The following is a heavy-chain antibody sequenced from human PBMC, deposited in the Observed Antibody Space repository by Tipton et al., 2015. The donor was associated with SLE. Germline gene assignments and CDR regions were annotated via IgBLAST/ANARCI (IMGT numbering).Heavy chain of an antibody. J-gene: IGHJ4*02. CDR2: FYHRGTT. Sequence: LSLTCSVSGHSISSGFYWGWIRQSPGKGLEWIGNFYHRGTTYYNPSLKSRVTISVDTSKNQFSLKLRSVTAADTAVYYCAREYSGYDYRTFDHWGQGTLVTVSS. CDR3: AREYSGYDYRTFDH. D-gene: IGHD5-12*01. V-gene: IGHV4-38-2*02. CDR1: GHSISSGFY.